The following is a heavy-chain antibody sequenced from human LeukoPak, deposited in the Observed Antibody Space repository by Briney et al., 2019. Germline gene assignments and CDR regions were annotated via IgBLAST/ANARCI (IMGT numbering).Heavy chain of an antibody. CDR2: VYSSGFT. CDR3: ARVHIVTGTYFNS. V-gene: IGHV4-4*07. CDR1: GDSMSGYS. J-gene: IGHJ4*02. Sequence: SETLSLTCTISGDSMSGYSWSWLRQPAGKELEWIGRVYSSGFTEYNLSLDGRVTMSIETSNSQFSLQLDSVTAADTAAYYCARVHIVTGTYFNSWGQGALVTVSS. D-gene: IGHD3-10*01.